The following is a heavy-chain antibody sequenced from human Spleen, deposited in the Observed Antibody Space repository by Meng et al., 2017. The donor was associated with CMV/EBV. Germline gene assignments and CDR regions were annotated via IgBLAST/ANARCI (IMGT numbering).Heavy chain of an antibody. CDR2: IDSDGSTA. CDR3: ARVDY. Sequence: GESLKISCAASGFTFSSYWMHWVRQAPGKGLVWVSHIDSDGSTATYADSVRGRFTISRDNAKNSLYLQMNSLRAEDTAVYYCARVDYWGQGTLVTVSS. J-gene: IGHJ4*02. CDR1: GFTFSSYW. V-gene: IGHV3-74*01.